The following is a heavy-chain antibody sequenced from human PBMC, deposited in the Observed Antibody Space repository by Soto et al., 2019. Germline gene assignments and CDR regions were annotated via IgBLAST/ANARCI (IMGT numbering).Heavy chain of an antibody. CDR2: INPNSDGT. V-gene: IGHV1-2*02. CDR3: ASRVMGYTVTSFFDY. D-gene: IGHD4-17*01. Sequence: ASVKVSCKASGYTFTDYYIHWVRQAPGQGLEWMGWINPNSDGTNYARKFQGRVTMTRDTSISTAYMELRRLRSDDTAVYYCASRVMGYTVTSFFDYWGQGTLVTVSS. CDR1: GYTFTDYY. J-gene: IGHJ4*02.